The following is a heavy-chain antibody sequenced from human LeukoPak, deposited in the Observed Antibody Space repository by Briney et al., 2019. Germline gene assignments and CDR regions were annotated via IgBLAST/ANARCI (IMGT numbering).Heavy chain of an antibody. CDR3: ASLRSGPRYGMDV. CDR2: IWYDGNIQ. J-gene: IGHJ6*02. V-gene: IGHV3-33*08. Sequence: GGSLRLSCAASGFTFSSYWMSWIRQAPGKGLEWVAVIWYDGNIQFYGDSVRGRFTISRDNSKSILYLQMNSLRGEDTAVYYCASLRSGPRYGMDVWGQGTTVTVSS. D-gene: IGHD5-12*01. CDR1: GFTFSSYW.